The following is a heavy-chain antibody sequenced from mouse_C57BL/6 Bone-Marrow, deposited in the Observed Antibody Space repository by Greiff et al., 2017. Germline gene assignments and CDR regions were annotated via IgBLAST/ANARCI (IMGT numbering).Heavy chain of an antibody. CDR1: GYTFTDYY. Sequence: VQLQQSGPELVQPGASVKISCKASGYTFTDYYMNWVKQSHGKSLEWIGDINPNNGGTSYNQTFKGKATLTVDKSSSTAYMELRSLTSEDSAVYYCARDGRGEFDYWGQGTTLTVSS. J-gene: IGHJ2*01. CDR3: ARDGRGEFDY. V-gene: IGHV1-26*01. CDR2: INPNNGGT.